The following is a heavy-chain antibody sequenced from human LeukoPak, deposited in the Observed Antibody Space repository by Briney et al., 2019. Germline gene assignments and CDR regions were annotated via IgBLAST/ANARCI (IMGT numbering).Heavy chain of an antibody. CDR2: IRYDGSNK. Sequence: GGSLRLSCAAAGFTFSNYGMHWVRQAPGKGLEWVAFIRYDGSNKYYADSVKGRFTISRDNSKNTLYLQMNSLRAEDTAVYYCAKSLWDYYYMDVWGKGTTVTVSS. D-gene: IGHD7-27*01. CDR3: AKSLWDYYYMDV. CDR1: GFTFSNYG. J-gene: IGHJ6*03. V-gene: IGHV3-30*02.